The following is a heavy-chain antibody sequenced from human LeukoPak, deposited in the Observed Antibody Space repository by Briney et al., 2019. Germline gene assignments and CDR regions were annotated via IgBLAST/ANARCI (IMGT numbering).Heavy chain of an antibody. Sequence: ASVTVSCKASGYTLTTQSMNWVRQAPGQGLEWMGWINTDTGSSTYAQGFTGRFVFSVDTSVSTAYLQISSLKTEDTAAYYCAREILRLDIWGQGTMVTVSS. J-gene: IGHJ3*02. CDR3: AREILRLDI. CDR1: GYTLTTQS. CDR2: INTDTGSS. V-gene: IGHV7-4-1*02.